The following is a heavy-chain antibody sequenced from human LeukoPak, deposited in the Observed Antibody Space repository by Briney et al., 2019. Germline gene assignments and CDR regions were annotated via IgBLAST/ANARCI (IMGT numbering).Heavy chain of an antibody. Sequence: PSETLSLTCTVSGGSISSSSYYWGWIRQPPGKGLEWIGSIYYSGSTYYNPSLKSRVTISVDTSKNQFSLKLSSVTAADTAVYYCASLRRESRAYYYYMDVWGKGTTVTVSS. J-gene: IGHJ6*03. D-gene: IGHD3-10*01. CDR1: GGSISSSSYY. CDR3: ASLRRESRAYYYYMDV. CDR2: IYYSGST. V-gene: IGHV4-39*01.